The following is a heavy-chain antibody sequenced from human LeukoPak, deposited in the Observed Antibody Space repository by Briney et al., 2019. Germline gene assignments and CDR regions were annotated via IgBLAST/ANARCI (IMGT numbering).Heavy chain of an antibody. Sequence: SETLSLTCAVSGDSISSGGCSWSWIRQPPGKGLEWIGYIYHSGVTYYNPSLKSRVSISVDKSENQFSLKVASVTAADTAMYYCARDRGDGFNYLFDYWGQGILVTVSS. CDR1: GDSISSGGCS. V-gene: IGHV4-30-2*01. D-gene: IGHD3-10*01. CDR3: ARDRGDGFNYLFDY. CDR2: IYHSGVT. J-gene: IGHJ4*02.